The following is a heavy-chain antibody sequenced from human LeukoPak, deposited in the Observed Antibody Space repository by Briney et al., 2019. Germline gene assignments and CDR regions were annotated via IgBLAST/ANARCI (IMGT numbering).Heavy chain of an antibody. J-gene: IGHJ6*03. CDR2: IYYSGST. Sequence: SETLSLTCTVSGGSISSHYWSWIRQPPGKGLEGIGYIYYSGSTNYNPSLKSRVTISVDTSKNQFSLKLSSVTAADTAVYYCARASTPSYYYYYMDVWGKGTTVTVSS. CDR3: ARASTPSYYYYYMDV. V-gene: IGHV4-59*11. D-gene: IGHD5/OR15-5a*01. CDR1: GGSISSHY.